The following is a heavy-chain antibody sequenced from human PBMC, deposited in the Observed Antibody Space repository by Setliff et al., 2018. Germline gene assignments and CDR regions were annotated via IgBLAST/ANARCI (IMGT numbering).Heavy chain of an antibody. Sequence: SETLSLTCTVPGGSISSGGYYWGWIRQPPGKGLEWIGSIYYRGSTYYNPSLKSRVTISVDTSKNQFSLKLSSVTAADTAVYYCARVLNWFDPWGQGTLVTVSS. CDR2: IYYRGST. V-gene: IGHV4-39*07. J-gene: IGHJ5*02. D-gene: IGHD1-26*01. CDR1: GGSISSGGYY. CDR3: ARVLNWFDP.